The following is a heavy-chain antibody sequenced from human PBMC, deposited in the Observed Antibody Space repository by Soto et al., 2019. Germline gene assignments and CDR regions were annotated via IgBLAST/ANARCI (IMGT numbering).Heavy chain of an antibody. CDR3: ARDCSSTSCYATGLD. Sequence: QVQLQESGPGLVKPSQTLSLTCTVSGGSISSGGYYWSWIRQHPGKGLEWIGYIYYSGSTYYNPSLKSRVTISVATSKNQFSLKLSSVTAADTAVYYCARDCSSTSCYATGLDWGQGTLVTVSS. V-gene: IGHV4-31*03. D-gene: IGHD2-2*01. CDR2: IYYSGST. J-gene: IGHJ4*02. CDR1: GGSISSGGYY.